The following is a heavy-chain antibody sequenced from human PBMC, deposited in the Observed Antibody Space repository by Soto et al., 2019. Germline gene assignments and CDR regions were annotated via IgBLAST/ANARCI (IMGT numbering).Heavy chain of an antibody. D-gene: IGHD2-21*01. CDR1: GFTFSSYA. CDR3: ANDFGDHGAFDI. CDR2: ISGSGGST. V-gene: IGHV3-23*01. Sequence: EVQLLESGGGLVQPGGSLRLSCAASGFTFSSYAMSWVRQAPGKGLEWVSAISGSGGSTYYADSVKGRFTISRDNSKNTLYLQMNSLRAEDTAMYYCANDFGDHGAFDIWGQGTMVTVSS. J-gene: IGHJ3*02.